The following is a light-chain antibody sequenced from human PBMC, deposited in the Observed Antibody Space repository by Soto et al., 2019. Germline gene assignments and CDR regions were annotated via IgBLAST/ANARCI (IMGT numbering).Light chain of an antibody. CDR3: HQRSSWPLT. J-gene: IGKJ4*01. V-gene: IGKV3-11*01. Sequence: EIVMTQSPATLSLSPEERATLSCRASQSISSFLAWYQHKPGRAPRLLIYDVSKRATGIPARFSASGSGTDFTLTISSLEPEDFAVYYCHQRSSWPLTFGGGTTVEIK. CDR1: QSISSF. CDR2: DVS.